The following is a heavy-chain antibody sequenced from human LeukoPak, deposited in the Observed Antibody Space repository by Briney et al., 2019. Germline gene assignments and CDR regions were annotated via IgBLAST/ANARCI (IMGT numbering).Heavy chain of an antibody. Sequence: SETLSLTCAVYGGSFSGYYWSWIRQPPGKGLEWIGEINHSGSTYYNPSLKSRVTISVDTSKNQFSLKLSSVTAADTAVYYCARSGVVVPIDYWGQGTLVTVSS. J-gene: IGHJ4*02. CDR2: INHSGST. CDR1: GGSFSGYY. CDR3: ARSGVVVPIDY. V-gene: IGHV4-34*01. D-gene: IGHD2-15*01.